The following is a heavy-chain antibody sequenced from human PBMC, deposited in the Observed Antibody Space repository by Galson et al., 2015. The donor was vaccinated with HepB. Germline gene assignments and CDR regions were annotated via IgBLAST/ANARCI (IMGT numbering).Heavy chain of an antibody. CDR1: GFSFSDYY. CDR2: ISGASTDT. Sequence: SLRLSCAVSGFSFSDYYMSWIRQTPGKGLEWVSYISGASTDTNYADSVKGRFTVSRDNAKNALYLQMNSLSVEDTAVYYCAKLFYYDSSGHYPPDYWGQGTLVTVSS. V-gene: IGHV3-11*06. CDR3: AKLFYYDSSGHYPPDY. D-gene: IGHD3-22*01. J-gene: IGHJ4*02.